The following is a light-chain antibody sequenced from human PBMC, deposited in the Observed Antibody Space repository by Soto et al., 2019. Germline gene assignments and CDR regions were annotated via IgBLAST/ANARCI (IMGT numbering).Light chain of an antibody. J-gene: IGLJ1*01. CDR2: EVS. V-gene: IGLV2-8*01. CDR3: SSHAGYNNFYV. CDR1: SSDFGYYNY. Sequence: QSVLTQPPSASGSPGQSVTISCTGTSSDFGYYNYVSWFQQHPGKGPKLIIYEVSKRPSGVPDRFSGSKSGNTASLTVSGLQAEDEADYYCSSHAGYNNFYVFGSGTRSPS.